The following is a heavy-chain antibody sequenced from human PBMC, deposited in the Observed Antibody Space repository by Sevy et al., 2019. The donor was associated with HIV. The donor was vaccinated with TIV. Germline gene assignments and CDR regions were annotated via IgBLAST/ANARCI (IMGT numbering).Heavy chain of an antibody. CDR2: INPNAGGSGGT. J-gene: IGHJ4*02. CDR3: AIGGLFSPGHYSDY. D-gene: IGHD3-9*01. CDR1: TYSFTAYY. Sequence: ASVKVSCKTSTYSFTAYYIHWVRQAPGQGLEWMGWINPNAGGSGGTNYAQKFQGRVTMTSDASINTAYMELTRLTSDDTAVYYCAIGGLFSPGHYSDYWGQGTLVTVSS. V-gene: IGHV1-2*02.